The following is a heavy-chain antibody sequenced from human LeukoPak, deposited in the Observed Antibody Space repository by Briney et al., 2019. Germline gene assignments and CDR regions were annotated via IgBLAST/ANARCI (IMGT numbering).Heavy chain of an antibody. CDR3: ARGRRDGYKRFYYYYYMDV. D-gene: IGHD5-24*01. CDR1: GYTFTSYD. J-gene: IGHJ6*03. Sequence: GASVKVSCKASGYTFTSYDINWVRQATGQGLEWMGWMNPNSGNTGYAQKFQGRVTMTRNTSISTAYMELSSLRSEDTAVYYCARGRRDGYKRFYYYYYMDVWGKGTTVTISS. CDR2: MNPNSGNT. V-gene: IGHV1-8*01.